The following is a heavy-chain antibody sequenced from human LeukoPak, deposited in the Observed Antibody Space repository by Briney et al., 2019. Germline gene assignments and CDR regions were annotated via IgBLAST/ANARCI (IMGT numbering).Heavy chain of an antibody. Sequence: GGSLRLSCAASGFTFSSYGMSWVRQAPGKGLEWVSAISGSGGSTYYADSVKGRFTISRDNAKNSLYLQMNSLRAEDTAVYYCARGGVGATDLDYWGQGTLVTVSS. D-gene: IGHD1-26*01. CDR2: ISGSGGST. V-gene: IGHV3-23*01. CDR1: GFTFSSYG. CDR3: ARGGVGATDLDY. J-gene: IGHJ4*02.